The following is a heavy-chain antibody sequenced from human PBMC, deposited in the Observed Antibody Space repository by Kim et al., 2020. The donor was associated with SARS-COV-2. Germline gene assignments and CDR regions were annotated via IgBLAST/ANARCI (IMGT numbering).Heavy chain of an antibody. J-gene: IGHJ6*02. V-gene: IGHV4-34*01. CDR3: ARGRAGVVPSPILGLGPLYDSYAMDV. Sequence: SETLSLTCAVFGGSFSGYHWTWIRQSPGTGLEWIGEINDSGGTKCNPSLKSRVTISLDTSKNQFSLKLRSVTAADTAVYYCARGRAGVVPSPILGLGPLYDSYAMDVWGQGTTVTVSS. CDR2: INDSGGT. D-gene: IGHD2-2*02. CDR1: GGSFSGYH.